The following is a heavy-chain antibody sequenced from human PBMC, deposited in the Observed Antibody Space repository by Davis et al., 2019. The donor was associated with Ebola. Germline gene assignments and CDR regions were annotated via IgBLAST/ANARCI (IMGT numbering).Heavy chain of an antibody. CDR1: GIAFSSYA. V-gene: IGHV3-23*01. CDR2: VTSSGGST. CDR3: AKDTSNVWFDV. D-gene: IGHD6-19*01. J-gene: IGHJ3*01. Sequence: PGGSLRLSCAASGIAFSSYAMTWARQEHGKVLEWVLAVTSSGGSTYYADSVKGRFTISRDNSKNTLYLQMNGLRVEDTAIYYCAKDTSNVWFDVWGQGTLVTVSS.